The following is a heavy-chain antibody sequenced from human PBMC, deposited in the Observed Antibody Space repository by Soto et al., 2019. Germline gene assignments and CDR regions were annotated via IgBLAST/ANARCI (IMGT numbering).Heavy chain of an antibody. Sequence: VGSLRLSCAASGFTFSNHWMTWVRQAPGKGLEWVASVNQDGSEKYSVDSAKGRFTISRDNAKNSLYLQMNSLRVEDTALYYCARSSPLSRSYLGYWGQGAVVTVSS. V-gene: IGHV3-7*03. J-gene: IGHJ4*02. CDR3: ARSSPLSRSYLGY. CDR1: GFTFSNHW. CDR2: VNQDGSEK.